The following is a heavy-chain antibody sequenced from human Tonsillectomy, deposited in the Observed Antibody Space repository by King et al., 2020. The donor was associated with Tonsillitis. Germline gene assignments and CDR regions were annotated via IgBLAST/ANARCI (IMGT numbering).Heavy chain of an antibody. CDR1: GYTFTSYG. CDR3: ASGGYCSGGSCYARNFDY. CDR2: ISAYNGNT. J-gene: IGHJ4*02. V-gene: IGHV1-18*01. D-gene: IGHD2-15*01. Sequence: VQLVESGAEVKKPGASVKVSCKASGYTFTSYGISWVRQAPGQGLEWMGWISAYNGNTNYAQKLQGRVTMTTDTSTSTAYMELRGLRSDDTAVYYCASGGYCSGGSCYARNFDYWGQGTLVTVSS.